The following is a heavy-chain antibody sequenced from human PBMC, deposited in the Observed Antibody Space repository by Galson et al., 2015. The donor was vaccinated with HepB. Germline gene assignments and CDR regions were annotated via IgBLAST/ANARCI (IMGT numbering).Heavy chain of an antibody. CDR3: AKTTGRFSADFF. J-gene: IGHJ1*01. V-gene: IGHV3-23*01. CDR1: GLTKYA. CDR2: IGGNDGTT. D-gene: IGHD2-8*02. Sequence: CAASGLTKYATTWVRQAPGKGLEWVSTIGGNDGTTYYADSVKGRFTISRDNSKNTLYLQMNSLRVEDTAIYYRAKTTGRFSADFFWGQGTLVTVSS.